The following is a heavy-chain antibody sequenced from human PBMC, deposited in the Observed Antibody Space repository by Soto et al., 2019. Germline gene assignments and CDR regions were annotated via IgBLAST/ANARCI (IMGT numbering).Heavy chain of an antibody. CDR1: GYTFTGYY. D-gene: IGHD6-13*01. V-gene: IGHV1-2*02. Sequence: VQLVESGGGLVQPGASVKVSCKASGYTFTGYYMHWVRQAPGQGLEWMGWINPNSGGTNYAQKFQGRVTMTRDTSISTAYMELSRLRSDDTAVYYCAREVEEKEQQRDYWGQGTLVTVSS. CDR3: AREVEEKEQQRDY. CDR2: INPNSGGT. J-gene: IGHJ4*02.